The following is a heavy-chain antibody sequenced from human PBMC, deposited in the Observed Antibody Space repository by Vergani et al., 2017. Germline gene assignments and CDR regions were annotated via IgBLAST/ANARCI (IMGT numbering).Heavy chain of an antibody. CDR1: GFSFRGHR. J-gene: IGHJ4*02. CDR2: ISYDGDRR. CDR3: AKDLTYSTAWPHFDS. D-gene: IGHD4-11*01. V-gene: IGHV3-30*18. Sequence: QVHLVESGGGVVQPGRSLTLSCVASGFSFRGHRMHWVRQAPGKGLEWVAMISYDGDRRDYGDFAKGRFTISRDSSKTVYLQMNSLPVEYTAMYFSAKDLTYSTAWPHFDSRGQGTLVTVSS.